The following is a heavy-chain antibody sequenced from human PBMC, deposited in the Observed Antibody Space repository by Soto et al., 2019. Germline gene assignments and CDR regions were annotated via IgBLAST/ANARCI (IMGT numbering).Heavy chain of an antibody. J-gene: IGHJ6*01. CDR2: IKSITDGGTT. CDR3: TTDSADIVVVPANFGMEV. V-gene: IGHV3-15*01. CDR1: GITFSNAW. Sequence: SLRLSCAASGITFSNAWMTWVRQAPLKGLEWVGRIKSITDGGTTDYAAPVKGRFTISRDDSKDTLYLQMNNLRTEDTAVYHCTTDSADIVVVPANFGMEVWGQGTTVNVSS. D-gene: IGHD2-15*01.